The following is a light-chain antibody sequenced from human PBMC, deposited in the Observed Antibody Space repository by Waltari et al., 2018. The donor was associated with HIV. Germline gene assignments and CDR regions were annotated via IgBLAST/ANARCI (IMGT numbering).Light chain of an antibody. CDR3: MQETHWPYT. Sequence: DVVLTQSPLYLPVTLGQTASIPCRPSQRLAYSGVYNHLKCFHQKPGQSPRRLLYEVSKRASGVPERFRGSGSGTEFTLEISGVESEDAGVYYCMQETHWPYTFGQGTKLEIK. CDR2: EVS. CDR1: QRLAYSGVYNH. V-gene: IGKV2-30*01. J-gene: IGKJ2*01.